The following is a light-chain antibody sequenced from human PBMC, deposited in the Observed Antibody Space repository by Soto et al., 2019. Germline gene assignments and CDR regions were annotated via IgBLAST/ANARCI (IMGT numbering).Light chain of an antibody. CDR2: GAS. Sequence: DIVLTQSPGTLSLSPGERATLSCRASQSVSSTYLAWYQQKPGQAPRLLIYGASSRATGIPDRFSGSGSGTEFTLTISRLEPADFAVYYCQQYGSSPYTFGQGTKLEIK. CDR3: QQYGSSPYT. CDR1: QSVSSTY. V-gene: IGKV3-20*01. J-gene: IGKJ2*01.